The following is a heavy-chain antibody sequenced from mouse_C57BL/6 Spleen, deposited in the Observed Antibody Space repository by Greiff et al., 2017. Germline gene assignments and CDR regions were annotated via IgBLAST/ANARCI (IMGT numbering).Heavy chain of an antibody. J-gene: IGHJ1*03. CDR3: TRGAQLWLRYFDV. CDR1: GYTFTDYE. V-gene: IGHV1-15*01. D-gene: IGHD2-2*01. Sequence: QVQLQQSGAELVRPGASVTLSCKASGYTFTDYEMHWVKQTPVHGLEWIGVIDPETGGTAYNQKFKGKAILTADKSSSTAYMELRRLTSEDSAVYYGTRGAQLWLRYFDVWGTGTTVTVSS. CDR2: IDPETGGT.